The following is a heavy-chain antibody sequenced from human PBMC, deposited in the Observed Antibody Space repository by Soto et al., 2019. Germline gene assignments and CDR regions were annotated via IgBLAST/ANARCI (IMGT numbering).Heavy chain of an antibody. V-gene: IGHV5-10-1*01. CDR2: IDPVDSYA. D-gene: IGHD6-13*01. J-gene: IGHJ5*02. CDR1: GFSFTHYW. Sequence: PWESLKITCKGSGFSFTHYWISWVRQMPGKGLERMGNIDPVDSYANYSPSFQGHVTFSFDTSISTAYLQWSSLKASDAAMYFCARIESIARNWFDPWGQGTLVTVSS. CDR3: ARIESIARNWFDP.